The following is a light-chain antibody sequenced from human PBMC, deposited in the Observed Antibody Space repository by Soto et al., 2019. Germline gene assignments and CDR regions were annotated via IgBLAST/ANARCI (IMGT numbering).Light chain of an antibody. J-gene: IGKJ4*01. CDR3: QQRPNWPLT. Sequence: EIVLTQSPATLSLSPGERATLSCRASQSISSHLVWYQQRPGQAPRLLMYDASNRATGIPARFGGSGSGTDFTLTISSLEPEDFAVYYCQQRPNWPLTFGGGTKVEIK. CDR1: QSISSH. V-gene: IGKV3-11*01. CDR2: DAS.